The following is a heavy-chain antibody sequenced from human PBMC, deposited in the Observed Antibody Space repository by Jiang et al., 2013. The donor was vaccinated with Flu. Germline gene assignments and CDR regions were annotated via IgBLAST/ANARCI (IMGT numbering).Heavy chain of an antibody. J-gene: IGHJ3*02. CDR3: ARRPDGFDI. Sequence: ELLKPSETLSLTCAVYGGPSVVTIGAGSARTQGRGLEWIGQINHSGSTNYNPSLTSRVTISMDTSRKQFSLKLTSVTAADTAAYYCARRPDGFDIWGQGTKVTVSS. V-gene: IGHV4-34*01. CDR1: GGPSVVT. CDR2: INHSGST.